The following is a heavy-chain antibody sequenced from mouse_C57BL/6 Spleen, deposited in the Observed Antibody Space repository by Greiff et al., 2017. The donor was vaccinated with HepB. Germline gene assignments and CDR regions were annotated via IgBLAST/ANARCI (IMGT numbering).Heavy chain of an antibody. V-gene: IGHV1-80*01. CDR3: AYYYGSSPLWYFDV. CDR1: GYAFSSYW. Sequence: VKLLESGAELVKPGASVKISCKASGYAFSSYWMNWVKQRPGKGLEWIGQIYPGDGDTNYNGKFKGKATLTADKSSSTAYMQLSSLTSEDSAVYFCAYYYGSSPLWYFDVWGTGTTVTVSS. J-gene: IGHJ1*03. CDR2: IYPGDGDT. D-gene: IGHD1-1*01.